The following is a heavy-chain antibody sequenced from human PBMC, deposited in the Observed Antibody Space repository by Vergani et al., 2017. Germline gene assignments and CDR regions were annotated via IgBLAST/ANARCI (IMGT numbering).Heavy chain of an antibody. CDR2: INWNGGST. CDR1: GFTFDDYG. Sequence: EVQLVESGGGVVRPGGSLRLSCAASGFTFDDYGMSWVRHAPGKGLEWVSGINWNGGSTGYADSVKGRFTLSRDNAKNSLYLQMNSLRAEDTALYHCAGVIYYYDSSGYYDYWGQGTLVTVSS. CDR3: AGVIYYYDSSGYYDY. J-gene: IGHJ4*02. D-gene: IGHD3-22*01. V-gene: IGHV3-20*01.